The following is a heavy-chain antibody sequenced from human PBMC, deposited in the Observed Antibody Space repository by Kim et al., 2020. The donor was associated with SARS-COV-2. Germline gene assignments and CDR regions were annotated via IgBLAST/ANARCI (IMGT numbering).Heavy chain of an antibody. J-gene: IGHJ4*02. D-gene: IGHD2-15*01. V-gene: IGHV3-21*01. CDR1: GFTFSSYS. CDR2: ISSSSSYI. CDR3: ARGSQLLRYYYFDY. Sequence: GGSLRLSCAASGFTFSSYSMNWVRQAPGKGLEWVSSISSSSSYIYYADSVKGRFTISRDNAKNSLYLQMNSLRAEDTAVYYCARGSQLLRYYYFDYWGQGTLVTVSS.